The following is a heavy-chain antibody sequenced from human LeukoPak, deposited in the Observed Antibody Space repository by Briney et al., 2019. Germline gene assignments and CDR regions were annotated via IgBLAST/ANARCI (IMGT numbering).Heavy chain of an antibody. CDR1: GFTFSTYW. V-gene: IGHV3-7*01. CDR3: ARDLYRIVVVPHYFDY. CDR2: IKADGGEK. J-gene: IGHJ4*02. D-gene: IGHD3-22*01. Sequence: HPEGSLRLSCAASGFTFSTYWMNWFRQTPGKGLEWVAKIKADGGEKDHVASVKGRFTISRDNAKNSLYLQMNSLRAEDTAVYYCARDLYRIVVVPHYFDYWGQGTLVTVSS.